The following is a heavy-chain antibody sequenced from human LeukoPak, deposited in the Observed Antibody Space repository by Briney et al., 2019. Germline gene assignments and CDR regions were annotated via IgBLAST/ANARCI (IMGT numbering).Heavy chain of an antibody. CDR2: IYYSGST. V-gene: IGHV4-39*01. CDR3: ARSKQWLVY. Sequence: SETLSPTCTVSGGSISSSSYYWGWIRQPPGKGLEWIGSIYYSGSTYYNPSLKSRVTISVDTSKNQFSLKLSSVTAADTAVYYCARSKQWLVYWGQGTLVTVSS. D-gene: IGHD6-19*01. CDR1: GGSISSSSYY. J-gene: IGHJ4*02.